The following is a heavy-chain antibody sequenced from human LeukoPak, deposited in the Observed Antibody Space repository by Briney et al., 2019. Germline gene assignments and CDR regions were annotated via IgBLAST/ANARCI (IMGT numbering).Heavy chain of an antibody. Sequence: ASVKVSCKASGGTFSSYAISWVRQAPGQGLEWMGGIIPIFGTANYAQKFQGRVTITADESTSTAYMELSSLRSEDTAVYYCARVRDGCNLLFDYWGQGTLVTVSS. V-gene: IGHV1-69*13. D-gene: IGHD5-24*01. J-gene: IGHJ4*02. CDR2: IIPIFGTA. CDR3: ARVRDGCNLLFDY. CDR1: GGTFSSYA.